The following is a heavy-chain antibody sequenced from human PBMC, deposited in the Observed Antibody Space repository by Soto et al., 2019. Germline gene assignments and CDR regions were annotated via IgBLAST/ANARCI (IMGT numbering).Heavy chain of an antibody. D-gene: IGHD2-2*01. J-gene: IGHJ6*02. Sequence: KSGGSLRLSCAASGFTFSSYSMNWVRQAPGKGLEWVSSISSSSSYIYYADSVKGRFTISRDNAKNSLYLQMNSLRAEDTAVYYCARGRGMPKVRSCYGMDVWGQGTTVTVSS. CDR2: ISSSSSYI. CDR3: ARGRGMPKVRSCYGMDV. CDR1: GFTFSSYS. V-gene: IGHV3-21*01.